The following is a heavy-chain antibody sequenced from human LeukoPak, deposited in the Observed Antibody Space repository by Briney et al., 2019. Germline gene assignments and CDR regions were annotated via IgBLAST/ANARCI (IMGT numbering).Heavy chain of an antibody. D-gene: IGHD3-22*01. CDR1: GYTFTGSY. J-gene: IGHJ4*02. CDR3: ARAGSDSSAPSDY. V-gene: IGHV1-2*02. CDR2: INPNSGGT. Sequence: ASVKVSCKASGYTFTGSYMHWVRQAPGRGLEWLGWINPNSGGTNYAQKFQGRVTMTRDTSISTAYMELSRLRSDDTAVYYCARAGSDSSAPSDYWGQGTLVTVSS.